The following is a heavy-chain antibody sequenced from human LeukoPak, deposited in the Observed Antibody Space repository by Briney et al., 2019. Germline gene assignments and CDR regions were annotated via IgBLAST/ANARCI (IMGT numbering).Heavy chain of an antibody. CDR1: GGSISTYY. D-gene: IGHD6-19*01. Sequence: SETLSLTCTISGGSISTYYWSWIRQPPGKGLEWLGYIFYTGSTNYNPSLKSRVTISVDTSNNQFSLKLSSVTAADTAIYYCARRKGSGWSFDYWGQGTLVTVSS. CDR3: ARRKGSGWSFDY. V-gene: IGHV4-59*08. J-gene: IGHJ4*02. CDR2: IFYTGST.